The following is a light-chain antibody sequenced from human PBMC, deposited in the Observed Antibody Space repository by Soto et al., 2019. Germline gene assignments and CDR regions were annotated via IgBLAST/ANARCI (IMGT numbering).Light chain of an antibody. CDR2: GAS. CDR1: QSVSSSY. V-gene: IGKV3-20*01. J-gene: IGKJ1*01. CDR3: QQYETSPWT. Sequence: EIVLTQSPGTLSLSPGERATLSCRASQSVSSSYLAWYQQKPGQAPRLLIYGASSRATGIPDWFSGSGSGADFTLTISRLQPEDCAVLYWQQYETSPWTFGQGTKVEIK.